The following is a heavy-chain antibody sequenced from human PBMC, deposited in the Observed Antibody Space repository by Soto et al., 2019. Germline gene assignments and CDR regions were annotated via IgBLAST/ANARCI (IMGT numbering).Heavy chain of an antibody. D-gene: IGHD2-15*01. V-gene: IGHV4-39*01. CDR1: GGSIYRSGYY. J-gene: IGHJ4*02. CDR2: IDYNGVT. Sequence: KPSETLSLTCTDSGGSIYRSGYYWGWIRQPPGRGLEWIGNIDYNGVTYSNPSLKSRVTISRDTSKNQFSLKLTPVTAADTALYYCGKVLVGATGHTDSDSWGPGTLVTVSS. CDR3: GKVLVGATGHTDSDS.